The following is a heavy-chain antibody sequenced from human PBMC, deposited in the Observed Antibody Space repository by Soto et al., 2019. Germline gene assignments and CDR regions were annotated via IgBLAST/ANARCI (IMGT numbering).Heavy chain of an antibody. J-gene: IGHJ5*02. CDR1: GYIFTHYG. D-gene: IGHD2-2*01. CDR3: ARVVPGAEAWFGP. Sequence: GASVKVSCKASGYIFTHYGITWVRQAPGQPLEWLGWISLYSDGTNYAQKFQGRVSMTTDTSTTTAYMELRSLRSDDTAVYYCARVVPGAEAWFGPWGQGTLVTVSS. V-gene: IGHV1-18*01. CDR2: ISLYSDGT.